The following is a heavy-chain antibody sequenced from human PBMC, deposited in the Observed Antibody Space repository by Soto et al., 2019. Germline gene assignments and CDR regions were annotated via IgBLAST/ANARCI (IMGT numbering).Heavy chain of an antibody. J-gene: IGHJ4*02. V-gene: IGHV4-30-4*01. CDR1: GGSINSGDYY. D-gene: IGHD3-22*01. CDR3: ARDDKYDTSVIDY. CDR2: IYYSGTT. Sequence: SETLSLTCTVSGGSINSGDYYWSWIRQPPGKGLEWIGYIYYSGTTYYNPSLKSRVTISVDTSKNQFSLRLSSVTAADTAVYYFARDDKYDTSVIDYWGQGTLVTGSS.